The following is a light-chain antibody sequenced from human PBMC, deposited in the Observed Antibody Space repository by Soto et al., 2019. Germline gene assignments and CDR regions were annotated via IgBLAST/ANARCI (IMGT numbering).Light chain of an antibody. CDR1: QSVSSN. Sequence: EIVLTQSPATLSVSPGERATLPCRASQSVSSNLAWYQQKPGQAPRLLIYGASTRATGIPARFSGSGSGTEFTLTISSLQSEDSAVYYCQQYHKWPPFTFGGGTKVDIK. CDR3: QQYHKWPPFT. V-gene: IGKV3-15*01. J-gene: IGKJ4*01. CDR2: GAS.